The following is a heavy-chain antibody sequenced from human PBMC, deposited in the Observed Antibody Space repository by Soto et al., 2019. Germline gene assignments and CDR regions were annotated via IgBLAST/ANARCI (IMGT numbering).Heavy chain of an antibody. J-gene: IGHJ4*02. D-gene: IGHD4-17*01. CDR3: ARGILGDYAFDY. CDR2: IYYSGST. Sequence: QVQLQESGPGLVKPLQTLSLTCTVSGGSISSGGYDWSWIRQHPGKGLEWIGSIYYSGSTYYNPSLKSRVTISIDTSKNLFSLNLNSVTAADTVVYYCARGILGDYAFDYWCQGTLVTVPS. CDR1: GGSISSGGYD. V-gene: IGHV4-31*03.